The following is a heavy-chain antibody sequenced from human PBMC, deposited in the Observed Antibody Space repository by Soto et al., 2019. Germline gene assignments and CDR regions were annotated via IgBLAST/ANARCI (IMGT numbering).Heavy chain of an antibody. J-gene: IGHJ4*02. CDR2: INWNDDK. V-gene: IGHV2-5*01. CDR3: ARSGHNSGFFYFDY. CDR1: GFSLSSTGVG. Sequence: QITLKESGPTLVKVTQTVTMTCTFSGFSLSSTGVGVGWIRQPPGKALEGLALINWNDDKRYNPSLKSRLTITKDTSKNQVVLTMTNMDPVDTAAYYCARSGHNSGFFYFDYWGQGTLVTVSS. D-gene: IGHD3-22*01.